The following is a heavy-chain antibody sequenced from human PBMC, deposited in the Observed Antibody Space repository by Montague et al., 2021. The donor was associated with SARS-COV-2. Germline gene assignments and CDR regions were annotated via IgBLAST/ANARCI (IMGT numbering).Heavy chain of an antibody. CDR2: TYYRSKWYH. CDR3: ARTTTRMLYPENAFDI. V-gene: IGHV6-1*01. J-gene: IGHJ3*02. D-gene: IGHD2-15*01. CDR1: GDSVSSNTAT. Sequence: CAISGDSVSSNTATWNWIRRSPSRGLEWLGRTYYRSKWYHDYAISLKSRITINPDTSKNQFSLQLSSVAPEDTAVFYCARTTTRMLYPENAFDIWGQETMVTVSS.